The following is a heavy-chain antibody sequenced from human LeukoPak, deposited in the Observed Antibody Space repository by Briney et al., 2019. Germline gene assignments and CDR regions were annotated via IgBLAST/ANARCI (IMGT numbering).Heavy chain of an antibody. CDR2: IYTSGST. J-gene: IGHJ5*02. CDR3: ARGRFGSTSCHRCAWFDP. Sequence: PSETLSLTCTVSGGSISSYYWSWIRQPAGKGLEWIGRIYTSGSTNYNPSLKSRVTMSVDTSKNQFSLKLSSVTAADTAVYYCARGRFGSTSCHRCAWFDPWGQGTLVTVSS. D-gene: IGHD2-2*01. V-gene: IGHV4-4*07. CDR1: GGSISSYY.